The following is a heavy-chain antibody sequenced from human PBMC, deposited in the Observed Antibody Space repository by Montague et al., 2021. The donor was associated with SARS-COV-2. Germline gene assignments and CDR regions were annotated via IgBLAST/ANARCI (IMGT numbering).Heavy chain of an antibody. D-gene: IGHD3-3*01. CDR2: ISYDGSNK. J-gene: IGHJ6*03. CDR3: ARDYRYYDFWSGYLGGDYYYYYYYRDD. V-gene: IGHV3-30*04. Sequence: SLRLSCAASGFTFSSYAMHWVRQAPGKGLEWVAVISYDGSNKYYADSVKGRFTISRDNSKNTLYLQMNSLRAEDTAVYYCARDYRYYDFWSGYLGGDYYYYYYYRDDWGKGTTVTVSS. CDR1: GFTFSSYA.